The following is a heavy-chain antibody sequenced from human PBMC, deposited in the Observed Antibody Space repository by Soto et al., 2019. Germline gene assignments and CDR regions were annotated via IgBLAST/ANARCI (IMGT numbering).Heavy chain of an antibody. V-gene: IGHV3-9*01. J-gene: IGHJ3*02. CDR2: ISWNSGSI. CDR1: GFTFDDYA. CDR3: AKDISSWWSSSHDAFDI. D-gene: IGHD6-6*01. Sequence: EVQLVESGGGLVQPGRSLRLSCAASGFTFDDYAMHWVRQAPGKGLEWVSGISWNSGSIGYADSVKGRFTISRDNAKNALYLEMNSLRAEDTALYYCAKDISSWWSSSHDAFDIWGQGTMVTVSS.